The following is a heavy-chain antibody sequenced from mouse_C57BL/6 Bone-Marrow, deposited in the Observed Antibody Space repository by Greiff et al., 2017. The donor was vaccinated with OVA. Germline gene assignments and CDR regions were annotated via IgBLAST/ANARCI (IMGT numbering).Heavy chain of an antibody. CDR2: IWSGGST. V-gene: IGHV2-2*01. Sequence: VMLVESGPGLVQPSQSLSITCTVSGFSLTSYGVHWVRQSPGKGLEWLGVIWSGGSTDYNAAFISRLSISKDNSKSQVFFKMNSLQADDTAIYYCARNRGYGPWFAYWGQGTLVTVSA. CDR3: ARNRGYGPWFAY. J-gene: IGHJ3*01. D-gene: IGHD1-1*02. CDR1: GFSLTSYG.